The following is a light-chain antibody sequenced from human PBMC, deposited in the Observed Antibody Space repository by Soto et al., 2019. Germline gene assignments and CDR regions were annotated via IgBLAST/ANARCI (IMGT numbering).Light chain of an antibody. V-gene: IGKV1-5*01. CDR2: GAS. CDR1: ESMSNC. J-gene: IGKJ1*01. Sequence: IQMTTSPSTLTAALGDGVQITYRASESMSNCLAWYQQKPGKAPKLLISGASSLQSGVPSRFSGSASGTEFTLTISSLQPDDIATYYCQQCHRYLTFGQGTKVDI. CDR3: QQCHRYLT.